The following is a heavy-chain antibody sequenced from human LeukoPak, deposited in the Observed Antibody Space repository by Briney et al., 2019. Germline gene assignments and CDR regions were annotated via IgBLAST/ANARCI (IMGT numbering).Heavy chain of an antibody. V-gene: IGHV1-2*02. J-gene: IGHJ4*02. CDR1: GYTFTDYY. CDR2: INVNRGGT. Sequence: GASVNVSCKTSGYTFTDYYMHWVRQAPGQGLEWMGWINVNRGGTNYAQKFQDRVTMTRDTSITTAYMELSRLKSDDTAVYYCARRYCSSTSCYYFDYWGQGTLVTVSS. D-gene: IGHD2-2*01. CDR3: ARRYCSSTSCYYFDY.